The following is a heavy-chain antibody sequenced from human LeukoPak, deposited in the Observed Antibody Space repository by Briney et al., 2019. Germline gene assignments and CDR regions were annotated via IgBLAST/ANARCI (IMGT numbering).Heavy chain of an antibody. CDR2: IYTSGST. D-gene: IGHD3-10*01. V-gene: IGHV4-4*09. CDR3: ARRGRYYGSGSGPYYYYYYMDV. J-gene: IGHJ6*03. Sequence: SETLSLTCTVSGGSISSYYWSWIRQPPGKGLEWIGYIYTSGSTNYNPSLKSRVTISVDTSKNQFSLKLSSVTAADTAVYYCARRGRYYGSGSGPYYYYYYMDVWGKGTTVTVSS. CDR1: GGSISSYY.